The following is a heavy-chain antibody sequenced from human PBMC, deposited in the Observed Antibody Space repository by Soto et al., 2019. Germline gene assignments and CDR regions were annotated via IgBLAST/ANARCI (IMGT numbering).Heavy chain of an antibody. CDR2: TSYDGTNK. CDR1: GFTFSTHG. Sequence: LRLSCEVSGFTFSTHGMHWVRQAPGKGLEWVAGTSYDGTNKYYARSVQGRFTISRENSMKTLYLQMNSLRTEDTAVYYCAKDLSGARWYYDALDVWGQGTTVTVSS. D-gene: IGHD2-15*01. CDR3: AKDLSGARWYYDALDV. J-gene: IGHJ6*02. V-gene: IGHV3-30*18.